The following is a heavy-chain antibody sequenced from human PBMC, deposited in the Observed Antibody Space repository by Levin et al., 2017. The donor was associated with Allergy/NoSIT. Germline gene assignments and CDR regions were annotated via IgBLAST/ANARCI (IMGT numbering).Heavy chain of an antibody. CDR1: GGSISSGGYS. J-gene: IGHJ4*02. D-gene: IGHD1-1*01. CDR3: AREKTYGTTPGYFDY. CDR2: IYHSGST. V-gene: IGHV4-30-2*01. Sequence: ASETLSLTCAVSGGSISSGGYSWSWIRQPPGKGLEWIGYIYHSGSTYYNPSLKSRVTISVDRSKNQFSLKLSSVTAADTAVYYCAREKTYGTTPGYFDYWGQGTLVTVSS.